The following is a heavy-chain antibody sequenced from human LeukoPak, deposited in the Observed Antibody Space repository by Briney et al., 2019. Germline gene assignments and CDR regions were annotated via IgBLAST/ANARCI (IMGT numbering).Heavy chain of an antibody. CDR1: GVSISSGNYY. CDR3: ARAESGYDFGLGWFDP. V-gene: IGHV4-61*02. Sequence: SETLSLTCTVSGVSISSGNYYWTWIRQLPGKGLEWIGRIYTSGSTNYNPSLKSRVTMSVDTSKNQFSLKLSSVTAADTAVYYCARAESGYDFGLGWFDPWGQGTLVTVSS. D-gene: IGHD5-12*01. CDR2: IYTSGST. J-gene: IGHJ5*02.